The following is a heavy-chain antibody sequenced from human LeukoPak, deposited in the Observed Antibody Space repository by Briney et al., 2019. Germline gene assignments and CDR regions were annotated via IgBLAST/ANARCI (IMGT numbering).Heavy chain of an antibody. J-gene: IGHJ5*02. Sequence: ASVKVSCKASGYTFTSYDINWVRQATGQGLEWMGWMNPNSGNTGYAQKFQGRVTMTRNTSISTAYMELSSLRFEDTAVYYCASTIRLLWFGELLVWFDPWGQGTLVTVSS. CDR1: GYTFTSYD. CDR3: ASTIRLLWFGELLVWFDP. CDR2: MNPNSGNT. V-gene: IGHV1-8*01. D-gene: IGHD3-10*01.